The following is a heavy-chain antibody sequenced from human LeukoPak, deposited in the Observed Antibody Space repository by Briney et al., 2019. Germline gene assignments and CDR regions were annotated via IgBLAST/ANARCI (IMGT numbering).Heavy chain of an antibody. CDR1: GFTFSSYA. D-gene: IGHD2-21*01. J-gene: IGHJ4*02. CDR3: AREDYSRIYFDY. V-gene: IGHV3-30-3*01. Sequence: GGSLRLSCAASGFTFSSYAMSWVRQAPGKGLEWVAVISYDGSNKYYADSVKGRFTISRDNSKNTLYLQMDSLRAEDTAVYYCAREDYSRIYFDYWGQGTLVTVSS. CDR2: ISYDGSNK.